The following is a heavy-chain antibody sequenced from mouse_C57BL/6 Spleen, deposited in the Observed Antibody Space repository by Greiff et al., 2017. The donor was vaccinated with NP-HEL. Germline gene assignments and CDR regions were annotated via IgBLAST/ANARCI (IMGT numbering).Heavy chain of an antibody. V-gene: IGHV1-26*01. CDR1: GHTFTDYY. Sequence: VQLQQSGPELVKPGASVKISCKASGHTFTDYYMNWVKQSHGKSLEWIGDINPNNGGTSYNQKFKGKATLTVDKSSSTAYMELRSLTSEDSAVYYCARPIYYGNLYYFDYWGQGTTLTVSS. CDR3: ARPIYYGNLYYFDY. CDR2: INPNNGGT. D-gene: IGHD2-1*01. J-gene: IGHJ2*01.